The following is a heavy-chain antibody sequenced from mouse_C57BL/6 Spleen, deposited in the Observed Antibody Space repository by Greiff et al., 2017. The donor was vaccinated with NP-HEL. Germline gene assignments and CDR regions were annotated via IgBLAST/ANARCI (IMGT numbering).Heavy chain of an antibody. CDR1: GFSLTSYG. CDR3: ANYDYDVDYAMDY. V-gene: IGHV2-5*01. J-gene: IGHJ4*01. Sequence: VQRVESGPGLVQPSQSLSITCTVSGFSLTSYGVHWVRQSPGKGLEWLGVIWRGGSTDYNAAFMSRLSITKDNSKSQVFFKMNSLQADDTAIYYCANYDYDVDYAMDYWGQGTSVTVSS. D-gene: IGHD2-4*01. CDR2: IWRGGST.